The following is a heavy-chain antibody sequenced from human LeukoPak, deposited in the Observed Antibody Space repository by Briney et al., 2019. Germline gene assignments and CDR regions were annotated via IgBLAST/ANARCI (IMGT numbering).Heavy chain of an antibody. CDR2: ISDTSTYI. D-gene: IGHD1-26*01. CDR3: ARDRGGTTFLDY. Sequence: SGGSLRLSCAASGFTFSSYRMNWVRQAPGKGLEWVSSISDTSTYIFYADPLKGRFTVSRDNAKNSLFLQMDSLGAEDTAVYYCARDRGGTTFLDYWGQGALVTVSS. V-gene: IGHV3-21*01. J-gene: IGHJ4*02. CDR1: GFTFSSYR.